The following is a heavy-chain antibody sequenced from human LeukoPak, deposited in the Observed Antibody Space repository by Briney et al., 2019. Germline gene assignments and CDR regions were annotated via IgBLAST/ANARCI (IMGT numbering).Heavy chain of an antibody. D-gene: IGHD2-15*01. V-gene: IGHV1-69*04. CDR1: GGTFNSYA. CDR2: IIPILGIA. CDR3: ARDLRGYCSGGSCDAFDY. Sequence: ASVKVSCKASGGTFNSYAISWVRQAPGQGLEWMGRIIPILGIANYAQKFQGRVTITADKSTSTAYMELSSLRSEDTAVYYCARDLRGYCSGGSCDAFDYWGQGTLVTVSS. J-gene: IGHJ4*02.